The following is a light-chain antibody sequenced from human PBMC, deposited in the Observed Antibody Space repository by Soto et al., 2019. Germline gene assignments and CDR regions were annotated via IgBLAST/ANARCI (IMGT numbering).Light chain of an antibody. J-gene: IGLJ1*01. CDR3: NSYTSKSTGV. Sequence: QSALTQPASVSGSPGQSITISCTGTSSDVGGYNYVSWYQQHPGKAPKLIIYELINWPSGVSNRFSGSKSGNTASLTISGLQAEDEADYYCNSYTSKSTGVFGTGTKVTVL. CDR2: ELI. V-gene: IGLV2-14*01. CDR1: SSDVGGYNY.